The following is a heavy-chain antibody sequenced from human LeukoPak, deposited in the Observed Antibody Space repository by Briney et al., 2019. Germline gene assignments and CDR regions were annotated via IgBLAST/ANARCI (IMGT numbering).Heavy chain of an antibody. Sequence: PSETLSLTCAVSGGSISSGGYSWSWIRQPPGKGLEWIGYIYHSGSTYYNPSLKSRVTISVDTSKNQFSLKLSSVTAADTAVYYCARAYDSSGYGRDYYYYGMDVWGQGTTVTVSS. V-gene: IGHV4-30-2*01. CDR1: GGSISSGGYS. J-gene: IGHJ6*02. D-gene: IGHD3-22*01. CDR3: ARAYDSSGYGRDYYYYGMDV. CDR2: IYHSGST.